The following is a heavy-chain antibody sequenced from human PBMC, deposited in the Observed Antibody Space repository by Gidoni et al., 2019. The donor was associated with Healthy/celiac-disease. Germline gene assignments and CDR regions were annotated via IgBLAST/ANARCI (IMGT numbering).Heavy chain of an antibody. D-gene: IGHD1-26*01. CDR3: ARFVVGATPPDAFDI. V-gene: IGHV4-39*01. CDR2: IYYSGST. J-gene: IGHJ3*02. CDR1: GGSISSSSYY. Sequence: QLQLQESGPGLVKPSETLSLTCTVSGGSISSSSYYWGWIRQPPGKGLEWIGSIYYSGSTYYNPSLKSRVTISVDTSKNQFSLKLSSVTAADTAVYYCARFVVGATPPDAFDIWGQGTMVTVSS.